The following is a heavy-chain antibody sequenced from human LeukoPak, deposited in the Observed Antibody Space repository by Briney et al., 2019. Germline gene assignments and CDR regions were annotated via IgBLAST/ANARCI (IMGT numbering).Heavy chain of an antibody. Sequence: GASVKVSCEAFGYTFTDDYIHWVRQAPGQGLEWLGWMNPGSGDTMYSQKFEGRVTMTRDTSTNTAHMELSRLKFDDTAFYYCTRDYQTGTNDWHFDLWGRGTLVTVSS. CDR2: MNPGSGDT. CDR3: TRDYQTGTNDWHFDL. D-gene: IGHD1-1*01. J-gene: IGHJ2*01. CDR1: GYTFTDDY. V-gene: IGHV1-2*02.